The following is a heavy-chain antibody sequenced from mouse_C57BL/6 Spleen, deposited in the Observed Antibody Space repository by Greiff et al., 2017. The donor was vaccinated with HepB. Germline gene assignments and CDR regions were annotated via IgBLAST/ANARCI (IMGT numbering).Heavy chain of an antibody. Sequence: VQLQQSGPELVKPGASVKIPCKASGYTFTDYNMDWVKQSHGKSLEWIGDINPNNGGTTYNQKFKGKATLTVDKSSSTAYMELRSLTSEDTAVYYCARTYGSSYYWYFDVWGTGTTVTVSS. D-gene: IGHD1-1*01. CDR1: GYTFTDYN. J-gene: IGHJ1*03. CDR2: INPNNGGT. CDR3: ARTYGSSYYWYFDV. V-gene: IGHV1-18*01.